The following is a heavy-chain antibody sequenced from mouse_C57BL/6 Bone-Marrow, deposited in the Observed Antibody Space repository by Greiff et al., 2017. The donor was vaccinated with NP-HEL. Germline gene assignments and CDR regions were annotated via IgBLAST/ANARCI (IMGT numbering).Heavy chain of an antibody. CDR1: GYSFTDYN. D-gene: IGHD2-1*01. CDR2: INPNYGTT. Sequence: EVQLQESGPELVKPGASVKIPCKASGYSFTDYNMNWVKQSNGKSLEWIGVINPNYGTTSYNQKFKGKATLTVDQSSSTAYMQLNSLTSEDSAVYYCARWIYYGNYPVYYYAMDYWGQGTSVTVSS. V-gene: IGHV1-39*01. J-gene: IGHJ4*01. CDR3: ARWIYYGNYPVYYYAMDY.